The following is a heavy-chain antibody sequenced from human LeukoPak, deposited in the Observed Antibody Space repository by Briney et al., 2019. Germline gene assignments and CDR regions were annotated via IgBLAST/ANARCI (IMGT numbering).Heavy chain of an antibody. Sequence: ASAKVSCKASGYTFTSYDINWVRQATGQGLEWMGWMNPNSGNTGYAQKFQGRVTITRNTSISTAYMELSSLRSEDTAVYYCARGATYDFWSGPESYYMDVWGKGTTVTVSS. CDR1: GYTFTSYD. CDR2: MNPNSGNT. J-gene: IGHJ6*03. V-gene: IGHV1-8*03. CDR3: ARGATYDFWSGPESYYMDV. D-gene: IGHD3-3*01.